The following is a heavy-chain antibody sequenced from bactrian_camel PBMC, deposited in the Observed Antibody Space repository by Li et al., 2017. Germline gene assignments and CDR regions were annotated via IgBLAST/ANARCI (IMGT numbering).Heavy chain of an antibody. J-gene: IGHJ4*01. CDR2: ISTDGRT. D-gene: IGHD2*01. V-gene: IGHV3S53*01. CDR3: AAEGALNGGICYGNPNY. CDR1: GSTSHSCG. Sequence: HVQLVESGGGSVQAGGSLRLSCAAPGSTSHSCGIDWYRQAAGKQREWVSSISTDGRTSYVASVKGRFTISKDGPRDTVYLQMTSLKPEDTAVYTCAAEGALNGGICYGNPNYWGQGTQVTVSS.